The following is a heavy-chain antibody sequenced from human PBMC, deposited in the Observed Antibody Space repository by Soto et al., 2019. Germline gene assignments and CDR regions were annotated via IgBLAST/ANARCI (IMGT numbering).Heavy chain of an antibody. Sequence: EVQLVESGGGLVQPGGSLKLSCAASGFTFGRYWMSWVRQAPGKGLEWVAHIKQDESEKYYVDSVKGRFTISRDNAKNSLYLQINSLTAEDTAVYYCARVDVNYIILTGYKGTGQMNWGQGPLVTVSS. CDR3: ARVDVNYIILTGYKGTGQMN. D-gene: IGHD3-9*01. J-gene: IGHJ4*02. V-gene: IGHV3-7*05. CDR1: GFTFGRYW. CDR2: IKQDESEK.